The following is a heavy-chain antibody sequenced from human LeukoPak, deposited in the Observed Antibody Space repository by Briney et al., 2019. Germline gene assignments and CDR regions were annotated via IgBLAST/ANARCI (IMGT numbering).Heavy chain of an antibody. D-gene: IGHD6-19*01. Sequence: SVKVSCKASGGTFSSYTISWVRQAPGQGLEWMGRIIPILGIANYAQKFQGRVTITADKSTSTVYMELSSLRSEDTAVYYCARGGSSGWYDWYFDLWGRGTLVTVSS. V-gene: IGHV1-69*02. CDR2: IIPILGIA. CDR1: GGTFSSYT. J-gene: IGHJ2*01. CDR3: ARGGSSGWYDWYFDL.